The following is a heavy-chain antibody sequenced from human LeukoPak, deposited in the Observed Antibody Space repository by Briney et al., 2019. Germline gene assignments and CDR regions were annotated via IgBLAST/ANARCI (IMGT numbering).Heavy chain of an antibody. V-gene: IGHV4-34*01. CDR2: INHSGST. Sequence: SETLSLTCAVYGGSSSGYYWSWIRQPPGKGLEWIGEINHSGSTNYNPSLKSRVTISVDTSKNQFSLKLSSVTAADTAVYYCARKWLRFVYYFDYWGQGTLVTVSS. CDR3: ARKWLRFVYYFDY. D-gene: IGHD5-12*01. J-gene: IGHJ4*02. CDR1: GGSSSGYY.